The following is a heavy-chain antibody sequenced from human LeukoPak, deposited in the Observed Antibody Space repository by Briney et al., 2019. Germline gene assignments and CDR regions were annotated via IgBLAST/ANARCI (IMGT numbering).Heavy chain of an antibody. V-gene: IGHV4-59*01. CDR2: IYYGGST. Sequence: SETLSLTCTVSGVSISSYYWSWIRQPPGKGLEWVGYIYYGGSTNYNPAPKSRVPISGDTSKNQVSLKLSSVTAADTAMYYSTRGSSSSWYHSLYYWGQGTLVTVSP. D-gene: IGHD6-13*01. CDR3: TRGSSSSWYHSLYY. CDR1: GVSISSYY. J-gene: IGHJ4*02.